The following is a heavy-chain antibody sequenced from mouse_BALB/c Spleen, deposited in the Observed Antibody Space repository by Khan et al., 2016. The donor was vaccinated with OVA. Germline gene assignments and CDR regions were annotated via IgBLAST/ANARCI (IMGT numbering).Heavy chain of an antibody. D-gene: IGHD1-1*01. V-gene: IGHV3-1*02. Sequence: EVQLQESGPDLVKPSQSLSLTCTVTGYSITSGYSWHWIRQFPGNRLEWMAYIHYSGSTNYNPSLKSRISITRDTSKSQFFLQLNSVTPEDTATYYCARFYYYGSSFSYWGQGTLVTVSA. CDR3: ARFYYYGSSFSY. J-gene: IGHJ3*01. CDR1: GYSITSGYS. CDR2: IHYSGST.